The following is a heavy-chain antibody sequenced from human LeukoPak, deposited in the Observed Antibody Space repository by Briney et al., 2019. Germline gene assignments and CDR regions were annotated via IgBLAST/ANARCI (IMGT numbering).Heavy chain of an antibody. V-gene: IGHV4-61*02. J-gene: IGHJ2*01. CDR2: VYTSGST. CDR1: GGSISSGSYY. Sequence: SETLSLTCTVSGGSISSGSYYWSWIRQPAGKGLEWIGRVYTSGSTNYNPSLRSRVSISLDTSKNQFSLNLNSVTAADTAVYYCAANRAELWGRGTLVTVSS. CDR3: AANRAEL.